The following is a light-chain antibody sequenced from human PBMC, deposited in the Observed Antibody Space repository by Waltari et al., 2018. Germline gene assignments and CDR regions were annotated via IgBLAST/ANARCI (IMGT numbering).Light chain of an antibody. CDR2: AAS. V-gene: IGKV1-39*01. Sequence: DIQMTQSPSSLSASVGDRVTITCRASQSISSYLNWYQQKPGKDPKLLIYAASSLQSGVPSRFSGSGSGTDFTLTISRLQPEDFATYYCQQRYSTPPYTFGQGTKLEIK. CDR3: QQRYSTPPYT. CDR1: QSISSY. J-gene: IGKJ2*01.